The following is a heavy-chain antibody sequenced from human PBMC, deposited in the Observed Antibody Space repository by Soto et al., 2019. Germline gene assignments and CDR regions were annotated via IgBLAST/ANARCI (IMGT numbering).Heavy chain of an antibody. V-gene: IGHV1-69*13. Sequence: AASVKVSCKASGGTFSSYAISWVRQAPGQGLEWMGGIIPIFGTANYAQKFQGRVTITADESTSTAYMELSSLRSEDTAVYYCARVPPFCGGGRYYTINDALDMWGQGTMVTVSS. D-gene: IGHD2-21*01. CDR2: IIPIFGTA. CDR1: GGTFSSYA. CDR3: ARVPPFCGGGRYYTINDALDM. J-gene: IGHJ3*02.